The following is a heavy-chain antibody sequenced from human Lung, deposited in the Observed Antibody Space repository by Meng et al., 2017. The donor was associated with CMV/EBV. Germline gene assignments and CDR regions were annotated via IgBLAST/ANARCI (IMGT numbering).Heavy chain of an antibody. D-gene: IGHD6-19*01. J-gene: IGHJ2*01. CDR2: IYHSGST. V-gene: IGHV4-4*02. Sequence: QVQLQESGPGLVKPSGTLSLTCAVSGDSISSNKWWSWVRQPPEKRLEWIGEIYHSGSTNYNPSLKSRVTMSVDKSKNQFSLNLTSVTAADTAVYYCARDSPIEVAGTGYFDFWGRGTLVTVSS. CDR1: GDSISSNKW. CDR3: ARDSPIEVAGTGYFDF.